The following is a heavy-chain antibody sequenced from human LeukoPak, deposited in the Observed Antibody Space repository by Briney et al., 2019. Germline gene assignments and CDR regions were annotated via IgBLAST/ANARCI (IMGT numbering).Heavy chain of an antibody. Sequence: GASVKVSCKASGYTFTSYDINWVRQATGQGLEWMGWMNPNSGNTGYAQKFQGRVTMTRNTSISTAYMELSSLRSEDTAVYYCARTPLTYSGGGYYFDYWGQGTLVTVSS. D-gene: IGHD1-26*01. CDR3: ARTPLTYSGGGYYFDY. J-gene: IGHJ4*02. CDR1: GYTFTSYD. V-gene: IGHV1-8*01. CDR2: MNPNSGNT.